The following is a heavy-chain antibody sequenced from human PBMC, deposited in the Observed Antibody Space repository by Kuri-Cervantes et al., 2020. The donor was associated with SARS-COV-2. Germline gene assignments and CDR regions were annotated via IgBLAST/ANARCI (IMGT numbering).Heavy chain of an antibody. J-gene: IGHJ4*02. CDR3: ARGDRYGDYQTFDY. V-gene: IGHV3-20*04. CDR1: GFTFSSYW. Sequence: GGSLRLSCAASGFTFSSYWMSWVRQAPGKGLEWVSGINWNGGSTGYADPVKGRFTISRDNAKNSLYLQTNSLRAEDTALYYCARGDRYGDYQTFDYWGQGTLVTVSS. CDR2: INWNGGST. D-gene: IGHD4-17*01.